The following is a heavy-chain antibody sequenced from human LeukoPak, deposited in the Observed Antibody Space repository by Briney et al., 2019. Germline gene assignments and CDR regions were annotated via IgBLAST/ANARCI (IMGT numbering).Heavy chain of an antibody. CDR3: ARRYCSGGSCYYYFDY. D-gene: IGHD2-15*01. V-gene: IGHV5-51*01. Sequence: GESLKISCKGSGYSFTSYWIGWGRQMPGKGLEWMGIFYPGDSDTRYSPSFQSQVTISADKSISTAYLQWSSLKASDTAMYYCARRYCSGGSCYYYFDYWGQGTLVTVSS. CDR1: GYSFTSYW. CDR2: FYPGDSDT. J-gene: IGHJ4*02.